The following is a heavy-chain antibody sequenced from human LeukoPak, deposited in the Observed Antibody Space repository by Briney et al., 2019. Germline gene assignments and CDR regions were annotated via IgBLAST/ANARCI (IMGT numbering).Heavy chain of an antibody. Sequence: GGSLRLSCAASGFTFSNYNMNWVRQAPGKGLEWVSYISSSSTNIYYTDSVKGRFTISRDNAKNSLYLQMNSLRAEDTAVYYCARDDTAVAGTELDYWSQGTLVTVSS. CDR1: GFTFSNYN. J-gene: IGHJ4*02. D-gene: IGHD6-19*01. V-gene: IGHV3-21*01. CDR2: ISSSSTNI. CDR3: ARDDTAVAGTELDY.